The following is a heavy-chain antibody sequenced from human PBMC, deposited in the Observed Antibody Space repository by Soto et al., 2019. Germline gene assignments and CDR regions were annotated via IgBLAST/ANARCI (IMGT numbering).Heavy chain of an antibody. D-gene: IGHD1-26*01. J-gene: IGHJ1*01. CDR2: IYYRGST. CDR3: ATGLQWELRA. CDR1: GGSISSGGYY. Sequence: QVQLREAGPGLVKPSQTLSLTCTVSGGSISSGGYYWCWIRQRPGKGLEGIGYIYYRGSTDYNPPLKSRMNRAVDTCKNQFSLSLGTVTAADAAVDYCATGLQWELRAWGQGTVVTVSS. V-gene: IGHV4-31*03.